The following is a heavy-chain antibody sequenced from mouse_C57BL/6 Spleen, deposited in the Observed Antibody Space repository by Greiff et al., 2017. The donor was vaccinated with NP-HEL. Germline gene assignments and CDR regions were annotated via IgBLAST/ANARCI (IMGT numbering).Heavy chain of an antibody. CDR1: GYSITSGYY. CDR2: ISYDGSN. D-gene: IGHD2-1*01. V-gene: IGHV3-6*01. J-gene: IGHJ3*01. CDR3: ARARNYRFAY. Sequence: DVQLQESGPGLVKPSQSLSLTCSVTGYSITSGYYWNWIRQFPGNKLEWMGYISYDGSNNYNPSLKNRISITRDTSKNQFFLKLNSVTTEDTATYYCARARNYRFAYWGQGTLVTVSA.